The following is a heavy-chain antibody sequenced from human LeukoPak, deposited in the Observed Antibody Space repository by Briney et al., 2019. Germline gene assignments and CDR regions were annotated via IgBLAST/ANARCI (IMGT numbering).Heavy chain of an antibody. D-gene: IGHD3-22*01. V-gene: IGHV3-21*01. CDR3: ARLVEGYYYDSSGYYQTYYYYGMDV. CDR2: ISSSSSYI. CDR1: GFTFSSYA. Sequence: GGSLRLSCAASGFTFSSYAMNWVRQAPGKGLEWVLSISSSSSYIYYADSVKGRFTISRDNAKNSLYLQMNSLRAEDTAVYYCARLVEGYYYDSSGYYQTYYYYGMDVWGQGTTVTVSS. J-gene: IGHJ6*02.